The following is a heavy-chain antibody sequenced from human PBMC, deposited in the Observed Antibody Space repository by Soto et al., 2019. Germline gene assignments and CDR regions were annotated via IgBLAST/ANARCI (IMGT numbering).Heavy chain of an antibody. CDR2: ISGSGGST. CDR3: EKGHDYIWGSLLIPHAGWFDP. CDR1: GFTFSSYA. D-gene: IGHD3-16*01. V-gene: IGHV3-23*01. Sequence: GGSLRLSCAAAGFTFSSYAMSWVRQAPGKGLEWVSAISGSGGSTYYADSGKGRFTIYRYNSKSTLYLQMNSLRAEDTAVYYCEKGHDYIWGSLLIPHAGWFDPWGQGTLVTVSS. J-gene: IGHJ5*02.